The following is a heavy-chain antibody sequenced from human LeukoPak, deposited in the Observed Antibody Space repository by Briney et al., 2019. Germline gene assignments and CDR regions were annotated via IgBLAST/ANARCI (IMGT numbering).Heavy chain of an antibody. Sequence: GGSLRLSCAASGFTFSSYGMHWVRQAPGKGLEWVAVIWYDGNNKYYADSVKGRFTISRDNSKNTLYLQMNSLRAEDTAVYYCARDSFGSYYDFWSGSTYWGRGTLVTVSS. CDR3: ARDSFGSYYDFWSGSTY. V-gene: IGHV3-33*01. D-gene: IGHD3-3*01. CDR1: GFTFSSYG. J-gene: IGHJ4*02. CDR2: IWYDGNNK.